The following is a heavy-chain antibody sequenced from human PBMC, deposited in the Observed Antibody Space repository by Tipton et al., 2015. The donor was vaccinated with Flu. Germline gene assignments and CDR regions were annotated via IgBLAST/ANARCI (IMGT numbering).Heavy chain of an antibody. D-gene: IGHD3-22*01. Sequence: QLVQSGAEVKKPGASVKVSCKASGYTFTSYYMHWVRQAPGQGLEWMGIINPSGGSTSYAQKFQGRVTMTRDTSTSTVYMELSSLRSEDTAVCYCARDPSHYYDSSGYRDDAFDIWGQGTMVTVSS. CDR1: GYTFTSYY. V-gene: IGHV1-46*01. J-gene: IGHJ3*02. CDR2: INPSGGST. CDR3: ARDPSHYYDSSGYRDDAFDI.